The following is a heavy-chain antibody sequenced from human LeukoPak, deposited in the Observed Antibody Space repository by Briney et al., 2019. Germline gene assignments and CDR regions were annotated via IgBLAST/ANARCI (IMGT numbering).Heavy chain of an antibody. J-gene: IGHJ4*02. CDR1: GGSFSGYY. CDR3: ARGLSSSGYYTRPYYFDC. D-gene: IGHD3-22*01. V-gene: IGHV4-34*01. CDR2: INNSGST. Sequence: SETLSLTCAVYGGSFSGYYWSWIRQPPGKGLEWIGEINNSGSTNYNPSLKSRVTISVYTSKNQFSLKLSSVTAADTAVYYCARGLSSSGYYTRPYYFDCWGQGTLVTVSS.